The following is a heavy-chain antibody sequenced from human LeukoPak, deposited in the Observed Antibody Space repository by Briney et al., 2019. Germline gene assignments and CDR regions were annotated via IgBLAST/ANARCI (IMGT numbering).Heavy chain of an antibody. V-gene: IGHV3-33*01. CDR1: GFTFNTYG. CDR3: ARDVGYYYDSRGYYLDY. CDR2: IWYDGSNK. D-gene: IGHD3-22*01. J-gene: IGHJ4*02. Sequence: GGSLRLSCAASGFTFNTYGMHWVRQAPGKGLEWVAVIWYDGSNKYYADSVKGRFTISRDNSKNTLYLQMNSLRAEDTAVYYCARDVGYYYDSRGYYLDYWGQGTLVTVSS.